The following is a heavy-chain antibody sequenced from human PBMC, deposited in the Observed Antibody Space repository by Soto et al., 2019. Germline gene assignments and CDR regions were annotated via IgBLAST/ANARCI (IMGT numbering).Heavy chain of an antibody. CDR2: LSGTGDST. Sequence: EVQLLESGGALVQPGGSLRLSCAASGFTFNTYTMSWVRQAPGKGLEWVSGLSGTGDSTYYADSVKGRFTISRDNSKNTLYLQVNSLRAEDTAIYYCAKDQGLGSSGWYRAPRYFDYWGQGTLVTVSS. D-gene: IGHD6-19*01. V-gene: IGHV3-23*01. CDR3: AKDQGLGSSGWYRAPRYFDY. CDR1: GFTFNTYT. J-gene: IGHJ4*02.